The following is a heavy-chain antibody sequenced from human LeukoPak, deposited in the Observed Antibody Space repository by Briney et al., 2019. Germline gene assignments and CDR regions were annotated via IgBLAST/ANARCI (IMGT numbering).Heavy chain of an antibody. V-gene: IGHV4-59*11. CDR2: LFDSVNT. CDR1: GGSISSHY. Sequence: SETLSLTCTVSGGSISSHYWSWIRQPPGKGLEWIAYLFDSVNTKDNPSLQSRLTLSADTSKNRFSLRLSSVTAADTAVYYCATIKRGSIFGYFDFWGQGIKVTVSS. J-gene: IGHJ4*02. CDR3: ATIKRGSIFGYFDF. D-gene: IGHD5-18*01.